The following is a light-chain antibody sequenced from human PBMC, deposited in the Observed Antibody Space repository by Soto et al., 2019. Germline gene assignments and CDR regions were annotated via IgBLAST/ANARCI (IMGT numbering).Light chain of an antibody. V-gene: IGKV1-9*01. CDR1: QGISSY. J-gene: IGKJ5*01. Sequence: IQLTQCPSSLSASVGDRVTITCRDSQGISSYLAWYQQKPGKAPKLLIYGASTLEGGVPFRFSGSGSGTDFTLIISSVQPEDFATYYCQQLNTYPITFGQGTRLEIK. CDR3: QQLNTYPIT. CDR2: GAS.